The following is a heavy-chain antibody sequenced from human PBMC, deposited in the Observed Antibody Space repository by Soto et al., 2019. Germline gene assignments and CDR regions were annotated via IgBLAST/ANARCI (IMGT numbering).Heavy chain of an antibody. Sequence: PSETLALTCTVSGGSISSYYLSWIRQPAGKGLEWIGRIYTSGSTNYNPSLKSRVTMSVDTSKNQFSLKLSSVTAADTAVYYCARDGYGDYSNWFDPWGQGTLVTVSS. J-gene: IGHJ5*02. V-gene: IGHV4-4*07. CDR1: GGSISSYY. CDR3: ARDGYGDYSNWFDP. D-gene: IGHD4-17*01. CDR2: IYTSGST.